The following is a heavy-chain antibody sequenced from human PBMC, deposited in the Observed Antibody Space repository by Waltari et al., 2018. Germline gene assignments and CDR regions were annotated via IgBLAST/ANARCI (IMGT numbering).Heavy chain of an antibody. CDR3: ASRGDYGRIAFDI. Sequence: QVQLQQWAAGLWKRSETLSLPCAVSGRCFCGYYWSWLRQPPGKGLEWIGEITHSGSTNHNPALKSRVTITVDTSKNQFSLKLSSVTAADTAVYYCASRGDYGRIAFDIWGQGTMVTVSS. V-gene: IGHV4-34*01. D-gene: IGHD4-17*01. CDR2: ITHSGST. CDR1: GRCFCGYY. J-gene: IGHJ3*02.